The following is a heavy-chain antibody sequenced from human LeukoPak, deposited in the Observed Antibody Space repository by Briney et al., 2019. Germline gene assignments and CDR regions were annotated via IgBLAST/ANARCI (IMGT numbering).Heavy chain of an antibody. D-gene: IGHD3-22*01. CDR2: IYPGDSDT. CDR1: GYSFTSYW. Sequence: KGGESLKISCKGSGYSFTSYWIGWVRQMPGKGLEWMGIIYPGDSDTRYSPSFQGQVTISADKSISTAYLQWSSLKASDTAMYYCARHPDDYYDSSGYRWGAFDIWGQGTMVTVSS. V-gene: IGHV5-51*01. CDR3: ARHPDDYYDSSGYRWGAFDI. J-gene: IGHJ3*02.